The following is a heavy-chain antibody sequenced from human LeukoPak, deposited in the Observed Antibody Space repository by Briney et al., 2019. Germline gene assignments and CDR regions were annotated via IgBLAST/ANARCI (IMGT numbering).Heavy chain of an antibody. V-gene: IGHV3-30-3*01. J-gene: IGHJ4*02. CDR3: ARDKLRRPEWFGELFGGYFDY. CDR2: ISYDGSNK. CDR1: GFTFSSYA. D-gene: IGHD3-10*01. Sequence: GGSLRLSCAASGFTFSSYAMHWVRQAPGKGLEWVAVISYDGSNKYYADSVKGRFTISRDNSKNTLYLQMNSLRAEDTAVYYCARDKLRRPEWFGELFGGYFDYWGQGTLVTVSS.